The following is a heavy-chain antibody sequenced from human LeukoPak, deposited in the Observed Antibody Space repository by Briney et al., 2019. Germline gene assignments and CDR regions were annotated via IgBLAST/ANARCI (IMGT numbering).Heavy chain of an antibody. Sequence: GRSLRLSCAASRFTFDDHGMSWVRQVPGKGREWVSGINWNGASTGYADSVKGRFTISRDNAKNSLYLQMNSLRAEDTALYYCAGGDRNGWYFDYWGQGTLVTVSS. CDR1: RFTFDDHG. CDR3: AGGDRNGWYFDY. V-gene: IGHV3-20*04. CDR2: INWNGAST. D-gene: IGHD6-19*01. J-gene: IGHJ4*02.